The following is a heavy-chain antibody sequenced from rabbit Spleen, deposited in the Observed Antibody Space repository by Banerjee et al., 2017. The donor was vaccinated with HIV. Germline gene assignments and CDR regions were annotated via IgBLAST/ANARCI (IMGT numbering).Heavy chain of an antibody. CDR1: GFSFSSDW. CDR2: ISAGSGNT. CDR3: ARGVYVVVGCNFYL. J-gene: IGHJ3*01. V-gene: IGHV1S40*01. Sequence: QPSEAAGGGVGKPGTSRTLPCNVYGFSFSSDWIWWVRQAPEKGLEWIALISAGSGNTYYTTWAKGRFTISKTSSTTMTVQKTSQSVAYTRVYFRARGVYVVVGCNFYLWGQGTLVTVS. D-gene: IGHD1-1*01.